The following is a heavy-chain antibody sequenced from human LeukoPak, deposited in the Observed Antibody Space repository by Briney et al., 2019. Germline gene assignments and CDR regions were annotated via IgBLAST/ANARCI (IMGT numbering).Heavy chain of an antibody. CDR2: LSYERRNT. V-gene: IGHV3-30*18. Sequence: GGSLRLSCAASGFPFSPYALHWVRQVPGKGLEWVAVLSYERRNTYYADSVKGRFTISRDDSKNTLYLQMNSLTADDTAVYYCTKGPFQYSGSLGGAFDSWGQGTLVTVSS. CDR1: GFPFSPYA. CDR3: TKGPFQYSGSLGGAFDS. D-gene: IGHD1-26*01. J-gene: IGHJ4*02.